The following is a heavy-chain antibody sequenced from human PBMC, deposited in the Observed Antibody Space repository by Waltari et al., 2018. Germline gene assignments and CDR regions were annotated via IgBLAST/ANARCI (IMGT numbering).Heavy chain of an antibody. V-gene: IGHV1-2*02. CDR1: GYTFTGYY. Sequence: QVQLVQSGAEVKKPGASVKVSCKASGYTFTGYYMHWVRQAPGQGLEWMGWINPNSGGTNYAQKFQGRVTMTRETSISTAYMELSRLRSDDAAVYYCARDRLRVKQQLPPNWFDPWGQGTLVTVSS. CDR2: INPNSGGT. J-gene: IGHJ5*02. D-gene: IGHD6-13*01. CDR3: ARDRLRVKQQLPPNWFDP.